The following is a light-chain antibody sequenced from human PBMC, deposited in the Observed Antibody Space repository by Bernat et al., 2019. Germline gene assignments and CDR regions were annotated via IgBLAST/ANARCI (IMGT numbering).Light chain of an antibody. J-gene: IGLJ2*01. V-gene: IGLV3-21*04. CDR2: YDS. Sequence: SYVLTQPPSVSVAPGKMARITCGGNNIGSKSVHWYQQKPGQAPVLVIYYDSDRPSGIPERFSGSNSGNTATLTISRVEAGDEADYYCQVWDISSDHVVFGGGTKLTVL. CDR3: QVWDISSDHVV. CDR1: NIGSKS.